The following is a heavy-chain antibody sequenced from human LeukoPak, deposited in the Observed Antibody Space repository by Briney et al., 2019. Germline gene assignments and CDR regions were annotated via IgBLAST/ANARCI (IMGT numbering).Heavy chain of an antibody. D-gene: IGHD3-10*01. V-gene: IGHV4-59*08. CDR1: GGSISSYY. J-gene: IGHJ6*02. CDR3: GSTNYHPSLKSRVTISVDTSKDQFSLKLSSVTAADTAVYYCARRGGYGGYYYYYGMDV. Sequence: PSETLSLTCTVSGGSISSYYWSWIRQPPGKGLEWIGYIYYSGSTNYNPSLKSRVTISVDTSKDQFSLKLSSVTAPDTAVYYSGSTNYHPSLKSRVTISVDTSKDQFSLKLSSVTAADTAVYYCARRGGYGGYYYYYGMDVWGQGTTVTVSS. CDR2: IYYSGST.